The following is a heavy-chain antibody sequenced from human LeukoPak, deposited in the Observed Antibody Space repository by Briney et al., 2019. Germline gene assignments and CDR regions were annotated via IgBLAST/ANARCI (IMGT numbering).Heavy chain of an antibody. D-gene: IGHD2-15*01. CDR1: GFTFDDYA. CDR3: ARSGYCSGGSCFKPYYYYYMDV. J-gene: IGHJ6*03. Sequence: GGSLRLSCAASGFTFDDYAMHWVRQAPGKGLEWVSGISWNSGSIGYADSVKGRFTISRDNAKNSLYLQMNSLRAEDTALYYCARSGYCSGGSCFKPYYYYYMDVWGKGTTVTVSS. V-gene: IGHV3-9*01. CDR2: ISWNSGSI.